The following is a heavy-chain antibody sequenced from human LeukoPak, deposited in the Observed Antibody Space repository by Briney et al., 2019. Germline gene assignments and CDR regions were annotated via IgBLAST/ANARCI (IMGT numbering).Heavy chain of an antibody. J-gene: IGHJ4*02. V-gene: IGHV3-30*02. CDR1: GFTFSSYG. CDR3: ARDYCSSTSCYLFDY. CDR2: IRYDGSNK. Sequence: PGGSLRLSCVASGFTFSSYGMHWVRQPPGRGLEWVAFIRYDGSNKYYADSVKGRFTISRDNAKNSLYLQMNSLRAEDTAVYYCARDYCSSTSCYLFDYWGQGTLVTVSS. D-gene: IGHD2-2*01.